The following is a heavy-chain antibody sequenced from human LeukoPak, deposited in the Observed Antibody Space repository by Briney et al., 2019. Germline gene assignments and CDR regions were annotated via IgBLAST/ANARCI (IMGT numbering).Heavy chain of an antibody. Sequence: SETLSLTCTVSGDSITRGGYYWSWIRQHPGKGLEWIGYIYFGGATFYNPSLKSRITISLDTSKQRFSLELKSLTAADTAVYYCAREKSVEIGFSYVEYWGPGALVTVSS. J-gene: IGHJ4*02. V-gene: IGHV4-31*03. CDR3: AREKSVEIGFSYVEY. D-gene: IGHD3-16*01. CDR2: IYFGGAT. CDR1: GDSITRGGYY.